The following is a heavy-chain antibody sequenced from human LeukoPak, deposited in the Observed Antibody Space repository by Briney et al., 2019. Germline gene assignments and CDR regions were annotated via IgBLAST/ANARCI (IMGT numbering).Heavy chain of an antibody. J-gene: IGHJ4*02. CDR3: AREGASSSWYKYYFDY. CDR1: GFTFSSYA. V-gene: IGHV3-30-3*01. CDR2: ISYDGSNK. Sequence: GGSLRLSCAASGFTFSSYAMYWVRQAPGKGLEWVAVISYDGSNKYYADSVKGRFTISRDNSKNTLYLQMNSLRAEDTAVYYCAREGASSSWYKYYFDYWGQGTLVTVSS. D-gene: IGHD6-13*01.